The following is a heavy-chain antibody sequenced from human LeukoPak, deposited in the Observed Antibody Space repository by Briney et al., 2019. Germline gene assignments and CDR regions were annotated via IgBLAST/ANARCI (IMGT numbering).Heavy chain of an antibody. D-gene: IGHD6-19*01. CDR2: ISWNSGSI. V-gene: IGHV3-9*01. CDR1: GFTFDDYA. J-gene: IGHJ4*02. CDR3: ARDTQKYSSGWYGGLIDY. Sequence: GRSLRLSCAASGFTFDDYAMHWVRQAPGKGLEWVSGISWNSGSIGYADSVKGRFTISRDNAKNSLYLQMNSLRAEDTAVYYCARDTQKYSSGWYGGLIDYWGQGTLVTVSS.